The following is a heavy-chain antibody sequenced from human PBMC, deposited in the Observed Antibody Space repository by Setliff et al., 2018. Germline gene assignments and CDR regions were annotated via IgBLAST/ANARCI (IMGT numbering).Heavy chain of an antibody. CDR3: AKDPGDSSGSFEY. CDR2: IWYDGSQK. J-gene: IGHJ4*02. Sequence: QPGGSLRLSCAASGFTFSGSAMHWVRQSPGKGLEWVAVIWYDGSQKYHADSVKGRFTVSRDNSKNTLYLQMNSLRAEDTAVYYCAKDPGDSSGSFEYWGQGTPVTRLL. CDR1: GFTFSGSA. V-gene: IGHV3-33*03. D-gene: IGHD3-22*01.